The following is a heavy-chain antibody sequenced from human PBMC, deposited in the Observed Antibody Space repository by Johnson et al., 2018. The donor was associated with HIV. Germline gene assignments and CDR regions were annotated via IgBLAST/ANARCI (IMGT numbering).Heavy chain of an antibody. Sequence: VQLVESGGGVVQPGGSLRLSCAASGFTFSSFGMHWVRQAPGKGLVWVSRINGDGSSTTYADSVTGRFTTSRANAKNTLYLQRNSLRAEDTALYYCAKSTQASIVRESGPYGAFDIWGQGTMVTVSS. J-gene: IGHJ3*02. V-gene: IGHV3-74*02. D-gene: IGHD3-10*01. CDR1: GFTFSSFG. CDR3: AKSTQASIVRESGPYGAFDI. CDR2: INGDGSST.